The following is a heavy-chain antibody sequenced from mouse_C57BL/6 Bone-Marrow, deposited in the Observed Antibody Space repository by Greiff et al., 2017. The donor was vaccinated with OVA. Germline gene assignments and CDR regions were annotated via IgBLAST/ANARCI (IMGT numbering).Heavy chain of an antibody. D-gene: IGHD2-4*01. V-gene: IGHV3-8*01. CDR2: ISYSGST. CDR3: ARGLRRGGFDY. CDR1: GYSITSYY. Sequence: EVKLMESGPGLAKPSQTLSLTCSVTGYSITSYYWNWIRKFPGNKLEYMGYISYSGSTYYNPSLKSRISITRDTSKNQYYLQLNSVTTEDTATYYCARGLRRGGFDYWGQGTTLTVSS. J-gene: IGHJ2*01.